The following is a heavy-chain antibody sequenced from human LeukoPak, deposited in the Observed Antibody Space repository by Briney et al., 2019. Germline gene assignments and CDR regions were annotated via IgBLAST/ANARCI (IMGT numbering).Heavy chain of an antibody. V-gene: IGHV4-34*01. CDR3: ALTTVTSDFDY. D-gene: IGHD4-17*01. J-gene: IGHJ4*02. CDR1: GGSFSGYY. CDR2: INHSGST. Sequence: PSETLSLTCAVYGGSFSGYYWSWIRQPPGKGLEWIGEINHSGSTNYNPSLKSRVAISVDTSKNQFSLKLSSVTAADTAVYYCALTTVTSDFDYWGRGTLVTVSS.